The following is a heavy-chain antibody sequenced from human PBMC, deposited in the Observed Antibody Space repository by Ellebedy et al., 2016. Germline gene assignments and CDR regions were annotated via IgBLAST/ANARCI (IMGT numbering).Heavy chain of an antibody. J-gene: IGHJ4*02. CDR2: IYYSGST. V-gene: IGHV4-31*03. Sequence: SETLSLXXTVSGGSISSGGYYWSWIRQHPGKGLEWIGYIYYSGSTYYNPSLKSRVTISVDTSKNQFSLKLSSVTAADTAVYYCARQNRDGYNLDYWGQGTLVTVSS. CDR3: ARQNRDGYNLDY. CDR1: GGSISSGGYY. D-gene: IGHD5-24*01.